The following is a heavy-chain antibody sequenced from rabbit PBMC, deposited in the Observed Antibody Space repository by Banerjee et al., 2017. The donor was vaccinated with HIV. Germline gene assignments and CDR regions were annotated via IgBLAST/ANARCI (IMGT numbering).Heavy chain of an antibody. CDR2: IDTGDGST. V-gene: IGHV1S45*01. Sequence: QEQLEESGGDLVKPEGSLTLTCTASGFSFSSSYYMCWVRQAPGKGLEWIACIDTGDGSTYYASWAKGRFTISSHNAQNTLYLQLNSLTAADTATYFCARDHPYAVYGGHGYADLWGPGTLVTVS. CDR3: ARDHPYAVYGGHGYADL. CDR1: GFSFSSSYY. J-gene: IGHJ6*01. D-gene: IGHD6-1*01.